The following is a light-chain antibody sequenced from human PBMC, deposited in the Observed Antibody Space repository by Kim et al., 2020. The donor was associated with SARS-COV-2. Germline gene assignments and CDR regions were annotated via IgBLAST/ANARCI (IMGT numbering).Light chain of an antibody. CDR2: DAS. V-gene: IGKV3-15*01. CDR3: QQYNRWPPWT. CDR1: QNVDIN. J-gene: IGKJ1*01. Sequence: EIVMTQSPDTLAVSPGDRATLSCRASQNVDINLAWYQQKPGQPPRLLIYDASTRATGVPARFSGSGSGTDFTLTISSLQSDDLALDYCQQYNRWPPWTFGRGTKVDIK.